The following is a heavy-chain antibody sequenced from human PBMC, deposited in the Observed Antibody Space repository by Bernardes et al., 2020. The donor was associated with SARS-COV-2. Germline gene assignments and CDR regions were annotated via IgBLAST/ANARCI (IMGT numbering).Heavy chain of an antibody. V-gene: IGHV4-31*03. CDR1: GGSISSDGHY. J-gene: IGHJ6*02. CDR3: ARGGHDPLGMDV. D-gene: IGHD5-12*01. CDR2: IYYSGST. Sequence: SETLSLTCTVSGGSISSDGHYWSWVRQHPGKGLEWIGYIYYSGSTYYNPSFKSRVTISVDTSKHQFSLKLSSATAADTAVYYCARGGHDPLGMDVWGQGTTVAVYS.